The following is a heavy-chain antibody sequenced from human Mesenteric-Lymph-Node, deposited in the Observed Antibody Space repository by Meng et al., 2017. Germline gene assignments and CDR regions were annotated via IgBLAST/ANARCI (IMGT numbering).Heavy chain of an antibody. V-gene: IGHV1-18*01. Sequence: ASVKVSCKASGYTFTSYGISWVRQAPGQGLEWMGWISAYNGNTNYAQKLQGRVTMTTDTSTSTAYMELRSLRSDDTAVYYCARDPPDQNSCYNAYYYYYGMDVWGQGTTVTVSS. D-gene: IGHD5-24*01. CDR3: ARDPPDQNSCYNAYYYYYGMDV. CDR1: GYTFTSYG. J-gene: IGHJ6*02. CDR2: ISAYNGNT.